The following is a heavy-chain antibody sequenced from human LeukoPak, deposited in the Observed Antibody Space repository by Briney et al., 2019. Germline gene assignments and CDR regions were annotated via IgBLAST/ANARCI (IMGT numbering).Heavy chain of an antibody. V-gene: IGHV3-48*01. D-gene: IGHD2-8*01. CDR1: GFTFSSYS. Sequence: GGSLRLSCAASGFTFSSYSMNWVRQAPGKGLEWVSYISSSSSTIYYADSVKGRFTISRDNAKNSLYLQMNSLRAEDTAVYYCAGDRGHIVLMVYPPDYWGQGTLVTVSS. CDR2: ISSSSSTI. J-gene: IGHJ4*02. CDR3: AGDRGHIVLMVYPPDY.